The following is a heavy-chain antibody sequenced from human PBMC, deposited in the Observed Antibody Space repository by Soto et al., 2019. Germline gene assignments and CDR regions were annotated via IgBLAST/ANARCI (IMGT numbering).Heavy chain of an antibody. CDR1: GFPFGITD. V-gene: IGHV3-23*01. J-gene: IGHJ5*02. Sequence: GGSLRLSCTASGFPFGITDMSWVRQAPGKGLEWVSTIDGSGGATHYADSVKGRFTISRDNSKNTVFLQMSSLRADDTAVYYCAKNSGWFNTWGQGTLVTVSS. CDR2: IDGSGGAT. CDR3: AKNSGWFNT. D-gene: IGHD3-10*01.